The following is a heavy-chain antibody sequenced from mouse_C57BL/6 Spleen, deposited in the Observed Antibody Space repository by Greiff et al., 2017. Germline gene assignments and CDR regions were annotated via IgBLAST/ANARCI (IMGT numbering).Heavy chain of an antibody. V-gene: IGHV1-47*01. CDR1: GYTFTTYP. D-gene: IGHD4-1*02. CDR2: FHPYNDDT. J-gene: IGHJ2*01. CDR3: ARGGGSSATGTFDY. Sequence: LEESGAELVKPGASVKMSCKASGYTFTTYPIEWMKQNHGKSLEWIGNFHPYNDDTKYNEKFKGKATLTVEKSSSTVYLELSRLTSDDSAVYYCARGGGSSATGTFDYWGQGTTLTVSS.